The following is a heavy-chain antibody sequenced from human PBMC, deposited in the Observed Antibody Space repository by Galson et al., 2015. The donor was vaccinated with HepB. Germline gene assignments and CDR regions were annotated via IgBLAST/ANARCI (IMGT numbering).Heavy chain of an antibody. V-gene: IGHV3-48*01. CDR2: ISSGTTTI. CDR3: ARGRYGDYNDAFDI. Sequence: SLRLSCAASGFTFSSYGMNWVRQAPGKGLEWISYISSGTTTIYYADSVKGRFTISRDNSKNTLYLQMNSLRAEDTAVYYCARGRYGDYNDAFDIWGQGTMVTVSS. CDR1: GFTFSSYG. J-gene: IGHJ3*02. D-gene: IGHD4-17*01.